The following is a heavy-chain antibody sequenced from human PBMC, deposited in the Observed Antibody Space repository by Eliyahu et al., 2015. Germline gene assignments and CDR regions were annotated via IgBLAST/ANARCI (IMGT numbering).Heavy chain of an antibody. CDR3: AHRLRYNFEYGFDP. CDR1: GFSLXTAGVG. Sequence: QITLKESGPTLVSSTQTLTLTCTFSGFSLXTAGVGVSWXRQSPGKALEWLALISWDDDKLYSPSLTGRLAVTKDASRNQVVLTMTNVDPVDTATYFCAHRLRYNFEYGFDPWGQGILVTVSS. D-gene: IGHD1-1*01. V-gene: IGHV2-5*02. J-gene: IGHJ5*02. CDR2: ISWDDDK.